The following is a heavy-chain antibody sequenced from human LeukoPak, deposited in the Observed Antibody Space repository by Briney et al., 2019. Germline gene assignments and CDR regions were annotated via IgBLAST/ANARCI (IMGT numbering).Heavy chain of an antibody. Sequence: SETLSLTCAVYGGSFSGYYWGWIRQPPGKGLEWIGEINHSGSTNYNPSLKSRVTMSVDTSKNQFSLKLSSVTAADTAVYYCARARCSGGSCYSYFWFDPWGQGTLVTVSS. V-gene: IGHV4-34*01. J-gene: IGHJ5*02. CDR2: INHSGST. CDR1: GGSFSGYY. D-gene: IGHD2-15*01. CDR3: ARARCSGGSCYSYFWFDP.